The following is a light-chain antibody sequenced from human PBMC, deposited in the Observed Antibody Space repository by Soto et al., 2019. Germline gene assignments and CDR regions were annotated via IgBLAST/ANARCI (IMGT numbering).Light chain of an antibody. Sequence: QPVLTQPPSVSGAPGQRVTISCTGSSSNIGAGYDVHWYQQLPRTAPKLLIYSNNNRPSGVPDRFSGSRSGTSASLAITGLQPEDEADYYCNSYTTTSNRVFGSGTKLTVL. CDR2: SNN. V-gene: IGLV1-40*01. J-gene: IGLJ1*01. CDR1: SSNIGAGYD. CDR3: NSYTTTSNRV.